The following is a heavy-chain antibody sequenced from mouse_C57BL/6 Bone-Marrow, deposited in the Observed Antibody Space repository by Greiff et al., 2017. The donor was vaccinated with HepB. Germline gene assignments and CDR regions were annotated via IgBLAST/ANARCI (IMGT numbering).Heavy chain of an antibody. CDR3: AREDFY. Sequence: EVKLMESGPGLVKPSQSLSLTCSVTGYSITSGYYWNWIRQFPGNKLEWMGYISYDGSNNYNPSLKNRISITRDTSKNQFFLKLNSVTTEDTATYYCAREDFYWGQGTLVTVSA. CDR1: GYSITSGYY. J-gene: IGHJ3*01. CDR2: ISYDGSN. V-gene: IGHV3-6*01.